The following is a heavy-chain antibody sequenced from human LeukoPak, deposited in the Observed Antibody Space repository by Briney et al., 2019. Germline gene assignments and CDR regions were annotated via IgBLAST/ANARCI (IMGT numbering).Heavy chain of an antibody. J-gene: IGHJ3*02. D-gene: IGHD1-1*01. CDR2: IYHSGSA. CDR3: ARHTRHRRAFDI. Sequence: PSETLSLTCAVSGYSISSGYYWGWIRQPPGKGLEWIGSIYHSGSAYYNPSLKSRVTISVDTSKNQFSLKLSSVTAADTAVYYCARHTRHRRAFDIWGQGTMVTVSS. V-gene: IGHV4-38-2*01. CDR1: GYSISSGYY.